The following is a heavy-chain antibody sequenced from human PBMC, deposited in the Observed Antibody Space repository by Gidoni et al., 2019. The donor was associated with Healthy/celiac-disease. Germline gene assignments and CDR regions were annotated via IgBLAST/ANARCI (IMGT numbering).Heavy chain of an antibody. J-gene: IGHJ6*03. Sequence: QVQLVQSGAEVKKPGSSVKVSCKASGGTFSSYAISWVRQAPGQGLEWMGGIIPIFGTANYAQKFQGRVTITADESTSTAYMELSSLRSEDTAVYYCARGPSEAAALHYYYYYMDVWGKGTTVTVSS. D-gene: IGHD6-13*01. CDR3: ARGPSEAAALHYYYYYMDV. CDR2: IIPIFGTA. CDR1: GGTFSSYA. V-gene: IGHV1-69*01.